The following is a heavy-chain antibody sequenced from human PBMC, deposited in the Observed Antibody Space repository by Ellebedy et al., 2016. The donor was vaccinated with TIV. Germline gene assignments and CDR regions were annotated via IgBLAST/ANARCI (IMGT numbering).Heavy chain of an antibody. Sequence: ASVKVSCKASGYTFTSYDINWVRQATGQGLEWMGWMNPNSGNTGYAQKFQGRVTMTRNTSISTAYMELRSLRPDDTAIYYCARDGYYYDSSSYFLDYWGQGTLVTVSS. CDR2: MNPNSGNT. V-gene: IGHV1-8*01. CDR3: ARDGYYYDSSSYFLDY. J-gene: IGHJ4*02. CDR1: GYTFTSYD. D-gene: IGHD3-22*01.